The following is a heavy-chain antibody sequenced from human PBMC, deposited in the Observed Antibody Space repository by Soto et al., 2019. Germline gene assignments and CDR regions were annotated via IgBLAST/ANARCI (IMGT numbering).Heavy chain of an antibody. D-gene: IGHD1-1*01. V-gene: IGHV4-39*02. CDR3: ARRPGTGPTLGHYYYDSLDV. J-gene: IGHJ6*02. Sequence: SETLSLTCTVSGGSISSSSYYWGWIRQPPGKGLEWIGSIYNTGTTHYNPSLKSRTTISVDTSKTDFSLHLTSVTAADTAVYFCARRPGTGPTLGHYYYDSLDVWGPGTTVTVSS. CDR1: GGSISSSSYY. CDR2: IYNTGTT.